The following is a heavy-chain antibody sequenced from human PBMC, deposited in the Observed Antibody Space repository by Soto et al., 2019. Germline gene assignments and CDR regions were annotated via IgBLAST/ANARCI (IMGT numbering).Heavy chain of an antibody. D-gene: IGHD3-10*01. CDR3: AKEEVWVTMVRGVTNYFDY. Sequence: PGGSLRLSCVASGFSFSIYWMSWVRQAPGRGLEWVSAISGSGGSTYYADSVKGRFTISRDNSKNTLYLQMNSLRAEDTAVYYCAKEEVWVTMVRGVTNYFDYWGQGTLVTVSS. V-gene: IGHV3-23*01. CDR2: ISGSGGST. J-gene: IGHJ4*02. CDR1: GFSFSIYW.